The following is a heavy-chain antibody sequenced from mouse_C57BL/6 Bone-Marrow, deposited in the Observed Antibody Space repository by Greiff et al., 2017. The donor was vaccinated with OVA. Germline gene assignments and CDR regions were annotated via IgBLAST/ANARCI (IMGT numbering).Heavy chain of an antibody. D-gene: IGHD3-1*01. Sequence: QVQLQQSGPELVKPGASVKISCKASGYAFSSSWMNWVKQRPGKGLEWIGRIYPGDGDTNYNGKFKGKATLTADKSSSTAYMQLSSLTSEDSAVYFCARYRATAYWGQGTLVTVSA. J-gene: IGHJ3*01. CDR1: GYAFSSSW. CDR3: ARYRATAY. CDR2: IYPGDGDT. V-gene: IGHV1-82*01.